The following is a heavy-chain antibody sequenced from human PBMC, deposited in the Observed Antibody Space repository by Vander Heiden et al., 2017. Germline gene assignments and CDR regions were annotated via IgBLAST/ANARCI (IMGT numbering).Heavy chain of an antibody. D-gene: IGHD3-10*01. CDR3: ARDYSGSGSHDS. CDR1: GSIYTNHW. CDR2: IKQDGSVI. J-gene: IGHJ4*02. V-gene: IGHV3-7*01. Sequence: EVQLVESGGGLVQPGESLKLSCAASGSIYTNHWMSWVRQAPGKGLEWVANIKQDGSVIYYVDSVKGRFTISRDNAEKSLYLQMTSLRAEDTAVYYCARDYSGSGSHDSWGQGTLVTVSS.